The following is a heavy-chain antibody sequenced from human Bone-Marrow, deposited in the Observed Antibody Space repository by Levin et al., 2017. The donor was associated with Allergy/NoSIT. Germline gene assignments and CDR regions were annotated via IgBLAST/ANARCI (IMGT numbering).Heavy chain of an antibody. CDR3: ARDFPAIRPEEAWFDP. Sequence: PSETLSLTCTVSGGSISSYDWSWIRQPPGKGLEWMGYIYHTGTTNYNPALKSRVAISIDTSKNQFSLLLTSVTAADTAVYYCARDFPAIRPEEAWFDPWGQGTLVTVSS. CDR1: GGSISSYD. J-gene: IGHJ5*02. CDR2: IYHTGTT. V-gene: IGHV4-59*01.